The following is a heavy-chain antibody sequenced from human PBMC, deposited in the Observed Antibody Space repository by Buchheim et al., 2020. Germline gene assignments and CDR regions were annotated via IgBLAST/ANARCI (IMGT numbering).Heavy chain of an antibody. CDR2: INHSGST. J-gene: IGHJ4*02. CDR3: ARGNYGGRYFDY. Sequence: QVQLQQWGAGLLKPSETLSLTCAVYGGSFSGYYWSWIRQPPGKGLEWIGEINHSGSTNYNPSLKSRVTISVDTSKNQFSLNLSSVTAADTAVYYCARGNYGGRYFDYWGQGTL. V-gene: IGHV4-34*01. CDR1: GGSFSGYY. D-gene: IGHD4-23*01.